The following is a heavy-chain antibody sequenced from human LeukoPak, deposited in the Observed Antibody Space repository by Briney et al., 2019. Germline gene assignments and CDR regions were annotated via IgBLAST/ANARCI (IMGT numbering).Heavy chain of an antibody. D-gene: IGHD3-3*01. CDR1: GYTFTSYY. CDR2: INPSGGST. Sequence: ASVKVSCMASGYTFTSYYMHWVRQAPGQGLEWMGIINPSGGSTSYAQKFQGRVTMTRDTSTSTVYMELSSLRSEDTAVYYCARYDHLEWLLGRYYFDYWGQGTLVTVSS. J-gene: IGHJ4*02. CDR3: ARYDHLEWLLGRYYFDY. V-gene: IGHV1-46*01.